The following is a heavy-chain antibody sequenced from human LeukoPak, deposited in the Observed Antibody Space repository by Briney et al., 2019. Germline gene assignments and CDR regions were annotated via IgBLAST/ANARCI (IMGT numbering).Heavy chain of an antibody. D-gene: IGHD3-22*01. CDR3: AREVAYYYDSSGYYDY. V-gene: IGHV3-66*02. J-gene: IGHJ4*02. CDR2: IYSGGST. Sequence: GGSLRLSCAASGFTVSSNYMSLVRQAPGKGLEWVSVIYSGGSTYYADSVKGRFTIARDNSKNTLYLQMNSLRAEDTAVYYCAREVAYYYDSSGYYDYWGQGTLVTVSS. CDR1: GFTVSSNY.